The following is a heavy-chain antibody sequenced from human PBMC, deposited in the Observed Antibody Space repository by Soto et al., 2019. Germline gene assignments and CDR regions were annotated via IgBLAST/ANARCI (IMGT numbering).Heavy chain of an antibody. V-gene: IGHV4-30-4*01. J-gene: IGHJ4*02. CDR3: ARDGSGSSPPP. CDR2: IYYGGST. D-gene: IGHD3-10*01. CDR1: GGSVSSVDYY. Sequence: QVQLQQSGPGLVKPSQTLSLTCTVSGGSVSSVDYYWSWIRQPPGKGLEWIGYIYYGGSTYYNPSLKSRVIISIDTSKHQFSLNLTSVTAADTAVYYCARDGSGSSPPPRGQGTLVTVSS.